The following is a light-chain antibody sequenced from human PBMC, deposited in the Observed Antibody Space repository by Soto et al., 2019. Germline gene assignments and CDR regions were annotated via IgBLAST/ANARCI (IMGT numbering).Light chain of an antibody. CDR1: QGVSIS. V-gene: IGKV3-15*01. J-gene: IGKJ2*01. CDR2: GAS. CDR3: QQYNNWPQT. Sequence: EIVMTQSPATLSVSPGERATLSCRASQGVSISLAWFQQKPGQSPRLLIYGASTRATGIPARFSGSGSGTEFTLTISRLQSEDFAVYYCQQYNNWPQTFGHGTKL.